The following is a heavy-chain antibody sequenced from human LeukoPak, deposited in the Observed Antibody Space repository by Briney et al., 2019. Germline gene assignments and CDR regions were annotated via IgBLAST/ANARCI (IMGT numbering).Heavy chain of an antibody. J-gene: IGHJ1*01. CDR2: IYYSGST. CDR1: GGSISSSSYY. V-gene: IGHV4-39*07. Sequence: SETLSLTCTVSGGSISSSSYYWGWIRQPPGKGLEWIGSIYYSGSTYYNPSLKSRVTISVDTSKNQFSLKLSSVTAADTAVYYCAIHSWHFQHWGQGTLVTVSS. CDR3: AIHSWHFQH. D-gene: IGHD6-13*01.